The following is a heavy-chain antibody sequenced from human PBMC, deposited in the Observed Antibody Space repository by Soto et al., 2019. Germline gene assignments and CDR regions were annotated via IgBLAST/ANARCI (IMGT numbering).Heavy chain of an antibody. CDR2: IYPGDSDT. D-gene: IGHD5-12*01. Sequence: PGESLKISCKGSGYSFTSYWINWVRQMPGKGLEWMGVIYPGDSDTRYSPSFQGQVTISADKSINTAYLQWRSLKASDTAVYYCARHRGSPGSYFGMDVWGKGTTGTVSS. CDR1: GYSFTSYW. J-gene: IGHJ6*04. V-gene: IGHV5-51*01. CDR3: ARHRGSPGSYFGMDV.